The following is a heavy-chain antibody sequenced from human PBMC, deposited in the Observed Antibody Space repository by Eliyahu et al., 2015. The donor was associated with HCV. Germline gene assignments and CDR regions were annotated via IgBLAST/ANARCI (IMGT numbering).Heavy chain of an antibody. V-gene: IGHV3-23*01. Sequence: EVQLLESGGGLVQPGGSLRLSXXAXGXTFNNXXWXWVRQIPGKGLEGVSAIXAGGSSPGYADSVKGRFTISRDNSKNMLYLQMSSLRAEDTATYYCGRDPNGDYVGAFDMWGPGTMVTVSS. CDR3: GRDPNGDYVGAFDM. D-gene: IGHD4-17*01. CDR2: IXAGGSSP. CDR1: GXTFNNXX. J-gene: IGHJ3*02.